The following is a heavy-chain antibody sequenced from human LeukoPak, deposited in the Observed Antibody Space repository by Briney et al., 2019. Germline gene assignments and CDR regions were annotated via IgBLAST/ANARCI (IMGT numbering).Heavy chain of an antibody. CDR2: ISAYNGNT. Sequence: GASVKVSCKASGYTFPSYGFSWVGQAPGQGLEWMGWISAYNGNTNYAQKLQGRVTMTTDISTSTAYMELRSLRSDDTAVYYCARDGNRYYGMDVWGQGTTVTVSS. CDR1: GYTFPSYG. D-gene: IGHD1-26*01. J-gene: IGHJ6*02. CDR3: ARDGNRYYGMDV. V-gene: IGHV1-18*01.